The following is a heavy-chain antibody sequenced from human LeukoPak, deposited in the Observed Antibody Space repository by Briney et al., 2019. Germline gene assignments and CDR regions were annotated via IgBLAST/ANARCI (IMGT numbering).Heavy chain of an antibody. J-gene: IGHJ4*02. D-gene: IGHD3-22*01. V-gene: IGHV3-48*01. CDR1: GFTFSSYS. Sequence: GGSLRLSCAASGFTFSSYSMNWVRQAPGKGLEWVSYISSSSSTIYYADSVKGRFTISRDNSKNTLYLQMNSLRAEDTAVYYCAKVVGSGNSIFDYWGQGTLVTVSS. CDR3: AKVVGSGNSIFDY. CDR2: ISSSSSTI.